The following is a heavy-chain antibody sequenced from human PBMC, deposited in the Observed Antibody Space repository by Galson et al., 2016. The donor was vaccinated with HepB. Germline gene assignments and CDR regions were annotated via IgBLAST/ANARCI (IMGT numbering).Heavy chain of an antibody. D-gene: IGHD6-13*01. J-gene: IGHJ4*02. CDR1: GFTFSTHA. CDR3: TRVHREGIAAGGHPIGGRGTVARDRAKTRRYVERNILGAEDTALYYWHRVHRKGIAAAGLQI. V-gene: IGHV3-23*01. Sequence: SLRLSCAASGFTFSTHAMSWVRQAPGKGLEWVSAISGTGDRRDYADSVKGRFTISRDNAKNTLYLQMNSLRAEDTALYYCTRVHREGIAAGGHPIGGRGTVARDRAKTRRYVERNILGAEDTALYYWHRVHRKGIAAAGLQIWGQGTLVIVSS. CDR2: ISGTGDRR.